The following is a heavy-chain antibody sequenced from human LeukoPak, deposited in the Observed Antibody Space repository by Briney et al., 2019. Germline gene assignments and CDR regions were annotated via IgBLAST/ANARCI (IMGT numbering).Heavy chain of an antibody. Sequence: VHPGGSLRLSCAASGFTFHEYAVHWVRQAPGKGLEWVSLINWDGGGTYYAGSVKGRFTIARDNSKNSLYLQMNSLRTEDSAFYYCGKDSPQPHWGGIDYWGQGILVTVSS. D-gene: IGHD7-27*01. CDR3: GKDSPQPHWGGIDY. CDR1: GFTFHEYA. CDR2: INWDGGGT. V-gene: IGHV3-43*02. J-gene: IGHJ4*02.